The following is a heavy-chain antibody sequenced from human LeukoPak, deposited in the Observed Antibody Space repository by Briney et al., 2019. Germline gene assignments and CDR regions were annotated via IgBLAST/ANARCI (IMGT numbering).Heavy chain of an antibody. D-gene: IGHD3-10*01. J-gene: IGHJ5*02. CDR3: ARDWDSGENWFDP. V-gene: IGHV1-8*01. CDR2: MNPNSGNT. Sequence: ASVKVSCKASGYTFTSYDINWVRQATGQGLEWMGWMNPNSGNTGYAQKFQGRVTMTRDTSISTAYMELSRLRSDDTAVYYCARDWDSGENWFDPWGQGTLVTVSS. CDR1: GYTFTSYD.